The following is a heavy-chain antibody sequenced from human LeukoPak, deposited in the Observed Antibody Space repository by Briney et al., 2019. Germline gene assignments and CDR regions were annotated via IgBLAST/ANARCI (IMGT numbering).Heavy chain of an antibody. D-gene: IGHD3-16*02. V-gene: IGHV3-21*01. Sequence: GGSLRLSCAASGFTFSSYSMNWVRQAPGKGLEWVSSISSSSYIYYADSVKGRFTISRDNAKNSLYLQMNSLRAEDTAVYYCARGLSRYYYYGMDVWGQGTTVTVSS. CDR1: GFTFSSYS. CDR3: ARGLSRYYYYGMDV. CDR2: ISSSSYI. J-gene: IGHJ6*02.